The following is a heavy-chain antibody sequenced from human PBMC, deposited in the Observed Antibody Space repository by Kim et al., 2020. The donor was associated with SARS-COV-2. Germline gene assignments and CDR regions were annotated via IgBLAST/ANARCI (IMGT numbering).Heavy chain of an antibody. J-gene: IGHJ3*01. D-gene: IGHD1-26*01. Sequence: DYAGPVKGRLTISRNDSNNTVYLQMTSLKHEETAVYYCPTDVLGADNAFDVWGQGTRVTLSS. V-gene: IGHV3-15*01. CDR3: PTDVLGADNAFDV.